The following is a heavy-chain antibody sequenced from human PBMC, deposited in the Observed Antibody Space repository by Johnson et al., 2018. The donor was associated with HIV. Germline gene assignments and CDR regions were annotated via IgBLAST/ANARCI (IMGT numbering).Heavy chain of an antibody. D-gene: IGHD3-22*01. Sequence: QVQLLESGGGVVQPGRSLRLSCAASGFTFSSYGMHWVRQAPGKGLEWVAVIWYDGTNKYYADSVKGRFTISRDNSKNSLYLQMNSLRAEDTAVYYCARERVWYYDSSGDVAFDIWGQGTMVSVSS. CDR3: ARERVWYYDSSGDVAFDI. CDR2: IWYDGTNK. V-gene: IGHV3-33*01. J-gene: IGHJ3*02. CDR1: GFTFSSYG.